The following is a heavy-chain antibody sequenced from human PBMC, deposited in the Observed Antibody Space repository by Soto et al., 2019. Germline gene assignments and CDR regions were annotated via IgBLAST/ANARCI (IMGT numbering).Heavy chain of an antibody. V-gene: IGHV1-69*01. CDR2: IIPIFGTA. CDR1: GGTFSSYA. Sequence: QVQLVQSGAAVKKPGSSVKVSCKASGGTFSSYAISWVRQAPGQGLEWMGGIIPIFGTANYAQKFQGRVTVTADESTSTAYKELSSLRSEDTAVYYCASLNSGSYLAYWGQGTLVTVSS. J-gene: IGHJ4*02. CDR3: ASLNSGSYLAY. D-gene: IGHD1-26*01.